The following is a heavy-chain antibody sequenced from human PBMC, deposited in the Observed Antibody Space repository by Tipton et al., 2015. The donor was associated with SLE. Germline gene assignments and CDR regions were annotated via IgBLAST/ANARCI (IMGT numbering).Heavy chain of an antibody. V-gene: IGHV4-61*01. D-gene: IGHD6-13*01. J-gene: IGHJ1*01. CDR3: ASRTPKLGFQH. CDR2: IYYSGST. CDR1: GGSVSSGSYY. Sequence: TLSLTCTVSGGSVSSGSYYWSWIRQPPGKGLEWIGNIYYSGSTNYNPSLKSRVTISVDTSKNQFSLKLSSVTAADTAVYYCASRTPKLGFQHWGQGTLVTVSS.